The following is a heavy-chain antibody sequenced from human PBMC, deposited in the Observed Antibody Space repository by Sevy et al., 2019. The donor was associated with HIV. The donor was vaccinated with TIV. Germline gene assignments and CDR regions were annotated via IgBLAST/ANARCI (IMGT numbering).Heavy chain of an antibody. CDR1: GFTFGEYA. CDR3: SREGSEGSVAQPAAFDI. Sequence: GGSLRLSCTASGFTFGEYAMSWFRQAPGKGLEWVGFIRSKTYGGTTEYAASVKGRFTISRDDSKSIAYLQMNSLKTEDTAMYYCSREGSEGSVAQPAAFDIWGQGTMVTVSS. V-gene: IGHV3-49*03. CDR2: IRSKTYGGTT. J-gene: IGHJ3*02. D-gene: IGHD6-19*01.